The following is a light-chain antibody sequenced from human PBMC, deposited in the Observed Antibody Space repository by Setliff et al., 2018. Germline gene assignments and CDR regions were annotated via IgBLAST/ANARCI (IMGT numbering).Light chain of an antibody. V-gene: IGLV2-11*01. CDR3: CSYAGSYTSLYV. CDR1: SSDVGGYNY. Sequence: QSVLTQPRSVSRSPGQSVTISCTGTSSDVGGYNYVSWYQQHPGKAPKLMIYDVSKRPSGVPDRFSGSKSGNTASLTISGLQAEDEADYYCCSYAGSYTSLYVFGTGTKVT. CDR2: DVS. J-gene: IGLJ1*01.